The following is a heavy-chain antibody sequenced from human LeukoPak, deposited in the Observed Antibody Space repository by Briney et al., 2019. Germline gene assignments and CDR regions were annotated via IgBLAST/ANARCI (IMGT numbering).Heavy chain of an antibody. CDR1: GYTFTGYY. V-gene: IGHV1-69*05. D-gene: IGHD1-26*01. J-gene: IGHJ4*02. CDR3: ARDWLHSGSYDTQG. CDR2: IIPIFGTA. Sequence: GASVKVSCKASGYTFTGYYMHWVRQAPGQGLEWMGRIIPIFGTANYAQKFQGRVTITKDESTSTAYMELSSLRSEDTAVYYCARDWLHSGSYDTQGWGQGTLVTVSS.